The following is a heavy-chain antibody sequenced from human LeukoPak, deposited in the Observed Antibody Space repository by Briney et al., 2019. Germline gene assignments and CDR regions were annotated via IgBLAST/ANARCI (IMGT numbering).Heavy chain of an antibody. D-gene: IGHD2-2*01. V-gene: IGHV1-69*13. CDR3: ARVAIGYQLLFGMDV. J-gene: IGHJ6*02. Sequence: SVKVSCKASGGTFSSYAISWVRQAPGQGLEWMGGIIPIFGTANYAQKFQGRVTITADESTSTAYMELSSLRSEDTAVYYCARVAIGYQLLFGMDVWGQGTTVTVSS. CDR2: IIPIFGTA. CDR1: GGTFSSYA.